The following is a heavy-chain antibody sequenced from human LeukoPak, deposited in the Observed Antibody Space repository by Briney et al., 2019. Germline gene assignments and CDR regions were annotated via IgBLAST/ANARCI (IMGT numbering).Heavy chain of an antibody. V-gene: IGHV3-23*01. D-gene: IGHD4-17*01. CDR2: ISGGGGST. CDR3: ANDYGDYGQSAFDI. CDR1: GFTFSSYA. Sequence: GGSLRLSCAASGFTFSSYAMSWVRQAPGKGLEWVSVISGGGGSTYYADSVKGRFTISRDNSKNTLYLQMNSLRAEDTAVYYCANDYGDYGQSAFDIWGQGTMVTVSS. J-gene: IGHJ3*02.